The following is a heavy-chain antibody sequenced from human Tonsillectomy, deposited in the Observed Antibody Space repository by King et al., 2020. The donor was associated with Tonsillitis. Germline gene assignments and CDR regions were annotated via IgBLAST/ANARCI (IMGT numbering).Heavy chain of an antibody. D-gene: IGHD4-17*01. CDR3: ARDAPDYGVFLGLCY. V-gene: IGHV1-18*04. CDR2: ISTYNGNT. CDR1: GYTFTTYG. Sequence: QLVQSGAEVKKPGASVKVSCKASGYTFTTYGISWVRQAPGQGLEWMGWISTYNGNTNYAQKVQGRVIMTTDTSTNTAYMELRSLRSDDTAVYYCARDAPDYGVFLGLCYWGQGTLVTVPS. J-gene: IGHJ4*02.